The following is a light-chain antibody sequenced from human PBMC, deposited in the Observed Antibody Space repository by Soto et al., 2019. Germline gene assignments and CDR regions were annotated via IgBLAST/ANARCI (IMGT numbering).Light chain of an antibody. CDR3: SSYTSTSRLEV. V-gene: IGLV2-14*01. J-gene: IGLJ3*02. CDR1: SSDIGDYNY. CDR2: DVS. Sequence: QSALTQPASVSGSPGQSITISCNGTSSDIGDYNYVSWYQHYPGKAPKLMIYDVSNRPSGISNRFFGSKSGNTASLTISGLQAEDEANYYCSSYTSTSRLEVFGGGTKLTVL.